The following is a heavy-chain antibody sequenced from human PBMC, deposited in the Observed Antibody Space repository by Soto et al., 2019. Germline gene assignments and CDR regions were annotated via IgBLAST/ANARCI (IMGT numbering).Heavy chain of an antibody. D-gene: IGHD3-22*01. CDR1: GYTFTDYY. Sequence: ASVKVSCKASGYTFTDYYMHWVRQAPGQGLEWMGWINPNSGGTNYAQKFQGRVTMTRDTSISTAYMELSRLRSDDTAMYYCASHDGSGYYSLGYWGQGTLVTVHS. CDR3: ASHDGSGYYSLGY. V-gene: IGHV1-2*02. J-gene: IGHJ4*02. CDR2: INPNSGGT.